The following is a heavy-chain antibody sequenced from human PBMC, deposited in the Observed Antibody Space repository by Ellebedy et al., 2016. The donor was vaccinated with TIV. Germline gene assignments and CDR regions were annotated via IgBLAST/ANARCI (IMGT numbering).Heavy chain of an antibody. CDR2: ISRTSGTI. CDR3: ARDHNWAFDI. CDR1: GFTFSDYS. Sequence: GESLKISXAASGFTFSDYSMNWVRQAPGTGLERVSYISRTSGTISYADSVKGRFTISRDNAKNSLFLQMNSLRDGDTAVYYCARDHNWAFDIWGQGTMVTVSS. J-gene: IGHJ3*02. V-gene: IGHV3-48*02. D-gene: IGHD5-24*01.